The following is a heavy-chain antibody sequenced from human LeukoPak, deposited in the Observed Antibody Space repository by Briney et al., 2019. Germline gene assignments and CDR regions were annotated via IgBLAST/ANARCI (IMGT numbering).Heavy chain of an antibody. Sequence: ASVKVSCKASGYTFTSYGISWVRQAPGQGLEWMGWISAYNGNTNYAQKLQGRVTITTDTSTSAAYMELRSLRSDDTAVYYCARGWSYYDFWSGYPTYFDYWGQGTLVTVSS. J-gene: IGHJ4*02. CDR3: ARGWSYYDFWSGYPTYFDY. V-gene: IGHV1-18*01. CDR1: GYTFTSYG. D-gene: IGHD3-3*01. CDR2: ISAYNGNT.